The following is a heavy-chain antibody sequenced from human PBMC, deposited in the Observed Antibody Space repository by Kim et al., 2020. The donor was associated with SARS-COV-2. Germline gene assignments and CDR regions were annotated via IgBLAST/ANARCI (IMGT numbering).Heavy chain of an antibody. V-gene: IGHV4-34*01. D-gene: IGHD6-6*01. CDR1: GGSFSGYY. J-gene: IGHJ4*02. CDR3: ARLAARRDFDY. CDR2: INHSGST. Sequence: SETLSLTCAVYGGSFSGYYWSWIRQPPGKGLEWIGEINHSGSTNYNPSLKSRVTISVDTSKNQFSLKLSSVTAADTAVYYCARLAARRDFDYWGQGTLVTVSS.